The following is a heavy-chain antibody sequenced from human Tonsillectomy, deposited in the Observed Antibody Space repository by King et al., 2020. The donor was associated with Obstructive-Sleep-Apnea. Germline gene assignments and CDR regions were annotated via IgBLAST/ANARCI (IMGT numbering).Heavy chain of an antibody. Sequence: VQLQESGPGLVKPSETLSLTCTVSGYSISSGYYWGWIRQPPGKGLEWCGSICHSWGTYYNPSLKSRVTISVDTSKNQFSLKLSSVTAADTAVYYCASKYSGYDYSFDYWGQGTLVTVSS. J-gene: IGHJ4*02. CDR3: ASKYSGYDYSFDY. D-gene: IGHD5-12*01. V-gene: IGHV4-38-2*02. CDR2: ICHSWGT. CDR1: GYSISSGYY.